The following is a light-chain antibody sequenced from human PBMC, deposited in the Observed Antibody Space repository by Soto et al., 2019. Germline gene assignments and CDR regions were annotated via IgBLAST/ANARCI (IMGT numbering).Light chain of an antibody. V-gene: IGKV3-11*01. Sequence: EIVLTQSPATLSFSPGERATLSCRASQRVSSYLAWYQQKPGQAPRLLIYDASNRATGIPARFSGSGSGTDFTLTISSLEPEDFAVYYCQQRSNWPTFGQGTRLEIK. CDR1: QRVSSY. J-gene: IGKJ5*01. CDR3: QQRSNWPT. CDR2: DAS.